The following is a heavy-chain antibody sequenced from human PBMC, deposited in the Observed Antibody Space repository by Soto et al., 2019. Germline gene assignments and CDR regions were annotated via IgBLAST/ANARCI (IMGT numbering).Heavy chain of an antibody. CDR3: ARRRGDILPIDP. Sequence: QVTLKESGPVLLKPTETLTLTCTVSGFSLNNPMMGVTWIRQPPGKALELLAHIFSSDEKSYSTSLKNRLTISQDTSKSQVVLTLTNVDPVDTATYFCARRRGDILPIDPWCQGTLVTVSS. J-gene: IGHJ5*02. CDR1: GFSLNNPMMG. V-gene: IGHV2-26*01. CDR2: IFSSDEK. D-gene: IGHD3-9*01.